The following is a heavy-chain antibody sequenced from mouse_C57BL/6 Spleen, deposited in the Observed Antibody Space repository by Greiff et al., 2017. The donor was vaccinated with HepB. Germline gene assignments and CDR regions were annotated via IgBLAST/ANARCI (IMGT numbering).Heavy chain of an antibody. D-gene: IGHD1-1*02. J-gene: IGHJ4*01. Sequence: QVHVKQPGAELVMPGASVKLSCKASGYTFTSYWMHWVKQRPGQGLEWIGEIDPSDSYTNYNQKFKGKSTLTVDKSSSTAYMQLSSLTSEDSAVYYCARRGGSLYAMDYWGQGTSVTVSS. CDR1: GYTFTSYW. CDR2: IDPSDSYT. V-gene: IGHV1-69*01. CDR3: ARRGGSLYAMDY.